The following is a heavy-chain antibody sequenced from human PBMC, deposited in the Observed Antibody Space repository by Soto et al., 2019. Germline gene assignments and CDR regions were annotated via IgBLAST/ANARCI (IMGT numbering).Heavy chain of an antibody. D-gene: IGHD2-2*01. CDR2: IDPSDSYT. CDR1: GYSFTSYW. Sequence: GESLKISCKGPGYSFTSYWISWVRQMPGKGLEWMGRIDPSDSYTNYSPSFQGHVTISADKSISTAYLQWSSLKASDTAMYYCARRDIVVVPAAMADHYYYYGMDVWGQGTTVTVSS. CDR3: ARRDIVVVPAAMADHYYYYGMDV. V-gene: IGHV5-10-1*01. J-gene: IGHJ6*02.